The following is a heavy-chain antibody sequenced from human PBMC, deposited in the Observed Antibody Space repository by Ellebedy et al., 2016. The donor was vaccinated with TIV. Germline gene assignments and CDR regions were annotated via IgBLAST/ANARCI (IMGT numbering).Heavy chain of an antibody. CDR1: GFTFSSYG. CDR2: IWYDGSNK. CDR3: ARLGGPRGY. V-gene: IGHV3-33*01. D-gene: IGHD3-10*01. J-gene: IGHJ4*02. Sequence: GESLKISXAASGFTFSSYGMHWVRQAPGKGLEWVAVIWYDGSNKYYADSVKGRFTISRDNSKNTLYLQMNSLRAEDTAVYYCARLGGPRGYWGQGTLVTVSS.